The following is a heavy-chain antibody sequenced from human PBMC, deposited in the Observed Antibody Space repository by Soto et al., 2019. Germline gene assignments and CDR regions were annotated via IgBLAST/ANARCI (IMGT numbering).Heavy chain of an antibody. Sequence: SETLSLTCTVSGGSISSYYWSWIRQPPGKGLEWIGYIYYSGSTSYNPSLKSRVTILVDTSKNQFSLKLSSVTAADTAVYYCASLYCSGGNCYPYYFDYWGQGTLVTVSS. CDR3: ASLYCSGGNCYPYYFDY. CDR2: IYYSGST. J-gene: IGHJ4*02. CDR1: GGSISSYY. V-gene: IGHV4-59*08. D-gene: IGHD2-15*01.